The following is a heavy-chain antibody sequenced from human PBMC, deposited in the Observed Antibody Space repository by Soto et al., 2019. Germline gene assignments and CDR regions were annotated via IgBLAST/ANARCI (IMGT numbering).Heavy chain of an antibody. CDR1: GYTFTDYY. D-gene: IGHD3-10*01. Sequence: ASVKVSCKASGYTFTDYYVHWVRQAPGQGLEWMGWISPRTESANFAQRFQGRVSMTRDTSITTAYMELRRLKSDDTTVYYCARGPYYGPAYGMGVWGQGTTVTVSS. J-gene: IGHJ6*02. CDR2: ISPRTESA. CDR3: ARGPYYGPAYGMGV. V-gene: IGHV1-2*02.